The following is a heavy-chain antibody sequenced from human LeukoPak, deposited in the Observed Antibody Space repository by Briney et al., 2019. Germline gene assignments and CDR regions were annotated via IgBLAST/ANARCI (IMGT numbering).Heavy chain of an antibody. J-gene: IGHJ4*02. CDR2: ISGSGGST. V-gene: IGHV3-23*01. D-gene: IGHD3-9*01. CDR1: GFTFSSYA. CDR3: AKGGSELRYFDWLLGYFDY. Sequence: PGGSLRLSRAASGFTFSSYAMSWVRQAPGKGLEWVSAISGSGGSTYYADSVKGRFTISRDNSKNTLYLQMNSLRAEDTAVYYCAKGGSELRYFDWLLGYFDYWGQGTLVTVSS.